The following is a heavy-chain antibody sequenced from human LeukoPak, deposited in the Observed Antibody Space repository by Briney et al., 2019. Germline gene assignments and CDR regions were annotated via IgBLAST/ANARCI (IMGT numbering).Heavy chain of an antibody. V-gene: IGHV4-59*01. CDR3: ARGLSRGWPNYYFNY. J-gene: IGHJ4*02. CDR1: GGSISSFY. Sequence: SETLSLTCTVSGGSISSFYWSWIRQPPGKGLEWIGYIYYTGSTNYNPSLKSRVTISVDTSKNQFSLKLSSVTAADTAVYYCARGLSRGWPNYYFNYWGQGTLVTVSS. CDR2: IYYTGST. D-gene: IGHD6-19*01.